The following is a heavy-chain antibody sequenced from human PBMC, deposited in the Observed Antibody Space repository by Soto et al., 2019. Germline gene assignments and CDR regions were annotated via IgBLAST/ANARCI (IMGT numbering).Heavy chain of an antibody. D-gene: IGHD6-19*01. CDR2: IIPIFGTA. V-gene: IGHV1-69*13. J-gene: IGHJ3*02. CDR3: ATPWRAGAGHGPDAFDS. Sequence: SVKVSCTASGGTFSRYAISWVRQAPGQGLEWMGGIIPIFGTANYAQKFQGRVTITADESTSTAYMELSSLRSEDTAVYYCATPWRAGAGHGPDAFDSWGQGKRVTVSS. CDR1: GGTFSRYA.